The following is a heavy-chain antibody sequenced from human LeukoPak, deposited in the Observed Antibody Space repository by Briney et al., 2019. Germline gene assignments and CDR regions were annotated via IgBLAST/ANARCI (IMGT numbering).Heavy chain of an antibody. V-gene: IGHV1-18*01. CDR3: ARDHSNWNYAPDF. Sequence: ASVKVSCKASGYTFTRYGISWVRQTPGQGLQWLGWISASNGNTNYAQKFRDRVTMSTDTSTGTAYLDVRSLTSDDTAVYYCARDHSNWNYAPDFWGQGTLVIVSS. D-gene: IGHD1-7*01. CDR1: GYTFTRYG. CDR2: ISASNGNT. J-gene: IGHJ4*02.